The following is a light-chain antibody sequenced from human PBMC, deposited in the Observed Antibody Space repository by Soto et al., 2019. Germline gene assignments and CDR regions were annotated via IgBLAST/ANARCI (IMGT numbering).Light chain of an antibody. CDR3: QQRSNWPVT. J-gene: IGKJ5*01. CDR1: QSVGSN. Sequence: EIVMTQSPATLSVSPGERATLSCRASQSVGSNLAWYQQKPGQAPRLLIYGASTRATGIPARFSGSGSGTEFTLTISSLEPEDFALYYCQQRSNWPVTFGQGTRLEIK. V-gene: IGKV3-15*01. CDR2: GAS.